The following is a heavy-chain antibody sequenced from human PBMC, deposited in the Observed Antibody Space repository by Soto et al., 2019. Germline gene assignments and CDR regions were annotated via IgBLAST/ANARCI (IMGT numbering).Heavy chain of an antibody. CDR1: GGSISSSSYY. Sequence: SETLSLTCTVSGGSISSSSYYWGWIRQPPGKGLEWIGYIYYSGSTNYNPSLKSRVTISVDTSKNQFSLKLSSVTAADTAVYYCARDVILAAAGTSYYYYGMDVWGQGTTVTVSS. CDR2: IYYSGST. D-gene: IGHD6-13*01. CDR3: ARDVILAAAGTSYYYYGMDV. J-gene: IGHJ6*02. V-gene: IGHV4-61*01.